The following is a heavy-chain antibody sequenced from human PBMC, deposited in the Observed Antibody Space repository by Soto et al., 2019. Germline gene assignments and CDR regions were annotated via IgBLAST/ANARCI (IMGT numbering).Heavy chain of an antibody. CDR1: GGSISSGGYY. D-gene: IGHD3-10*01. Sequence: QVQLQESGPGLVKPSQTLSLTCTVSGGSISSGGYYWRWVRQHPGKGLEWIGYIYYSGSTYYNPSLKSRVTISVDTSKNQFSRKLSSVTAADTAVYYCARDLGLWFGESDDAFDIWGQGTMVTVSS. J-gene: IGHJ3*02. CDR2: IYYSGST. V-gene: IGHV4-31*03. CDR3: ARDLGLWFGESDDAFDI.